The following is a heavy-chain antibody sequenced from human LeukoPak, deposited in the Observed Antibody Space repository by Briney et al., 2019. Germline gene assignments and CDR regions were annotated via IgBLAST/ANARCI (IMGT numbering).Heavy chain of an antibody. CDR2: INPSGSST. D-gene: IGHD6-13*01. CDR1: GYSFTSHY. J-gene: IGHJ4*02. Sequence: ASVKVSCKASGYSFTSHYMHWVRQAPGQGLEWMGPINPSGSSTLYAQKFQGRVTMTRDMSTTTDYMELSSLRSEDTAVYYCARWGLGSSWDVFENWGQGTLVTVSS. V-gene: IGHV1-46*01. CDR3: ARWGLGSSWDVFEN.